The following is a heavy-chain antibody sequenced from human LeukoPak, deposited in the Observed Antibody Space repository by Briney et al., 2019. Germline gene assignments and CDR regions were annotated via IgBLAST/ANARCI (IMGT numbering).Heavy chain of an antibody. CDR3: ARVRLSLWFGECDY. CDR1: GYTFTSYG. V-gene: IGHV1-18*01. D-gene: IGHD3-10*01. Sequence: GASVKVSCKASGYTFTSYGISWVRQAPGQGLEWMGWISAYNGNTNYAQKLQGRVTMTTDTSTSTAYMELRSLRSDDTAVYYCARVRLSLWFGECDYWGQGTLVTVSS. J-gene: IGHJ4*02. CDR2: ISAYNGNT.